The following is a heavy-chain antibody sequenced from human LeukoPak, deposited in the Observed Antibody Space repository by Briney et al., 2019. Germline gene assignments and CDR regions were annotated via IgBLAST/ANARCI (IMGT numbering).Heavy chain of an antibody. J-gene: IGHJ4*02. V-gene: IGHV4-59*02. D-gene: IGHD5-24*01. CDR3: ARAEGLSWLDGYNTGGFDY. CDR2: IYYSGST. CDR1: GGSVSSYY. Sequence: SETLSLTCTVSGGSVSSYYWSWIRQPPGKGLEWTGYIYYSGSTNYNPSLKSRVTISVDTSKNQFSLKLSSVTAADTAVYYCARAEGLSWLDGYNTGGFDYWGQGTLVTVSS.